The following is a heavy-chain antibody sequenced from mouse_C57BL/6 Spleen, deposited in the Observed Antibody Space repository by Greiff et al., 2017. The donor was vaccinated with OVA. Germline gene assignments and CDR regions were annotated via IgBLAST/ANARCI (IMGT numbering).Heavy chain of an antibody. CDR1: GYTFTSYW. D-gene: IGHD6-5*01. V-gene: IGHV1-72*01. CDR3: ARRDSLYYYAMDY. J-gene: IGHJ4*01. CDR2: IYPYMGGT. Sequence: QVQLQQPGAALVKPGASVKLSCTASGYTFTSYWMHWVKQRPGRGLEWIGRIYPYMGGTKYNEKFKSKGTLTVDKPASSAYIQLSSLASEDSAVYYCARRDSLYYYAMDYWGQGTSVTVSS.